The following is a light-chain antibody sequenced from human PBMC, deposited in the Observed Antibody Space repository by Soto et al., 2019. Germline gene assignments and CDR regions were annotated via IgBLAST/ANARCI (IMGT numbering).Light chain of an antibody. V-gene: IGKV2-30*01. CDR2: KVS. Sequence: DVVMTQSPLSLPVTLRQSASISCRSSESLVYRDGNTHLSWFHQRPGQSPRRLIYKVSNRDSGVPDRLSGSGSGTDFTLKISRVEAEDVGVYYCQQGTHWPYTFGPGTKVDIK. CDR3: QQGTHWPYT. J-gene: IGKJ3*01. CDR1: ESLVYRDGNTH.